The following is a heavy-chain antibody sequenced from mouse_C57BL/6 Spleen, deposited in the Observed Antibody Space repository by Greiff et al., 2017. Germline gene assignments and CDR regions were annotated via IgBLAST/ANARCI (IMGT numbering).Heavy chain of an antibody. CDR2: ISGGGGNT. J-gene: IGHJ3*01. CDR1: GFTFSSYT. CDR3: ARDYGNYEFAY. D-gene: IGHD2-1*01. V-gene: IGHV5-9*01. Sequence: EVQGVESGGGLVKPGGSLKLSCAASGFTFSSYTMSWVRQTPEKRLEWVATISGGGGNTYYPDSVKGRFTISRDNAKNTLYLQMSSLRSEDTALYYCARDYGNYEFAYWGQGTLVTVSA.